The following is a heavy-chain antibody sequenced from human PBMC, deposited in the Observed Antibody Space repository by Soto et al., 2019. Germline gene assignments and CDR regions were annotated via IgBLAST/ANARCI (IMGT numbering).Heavy chain of an antibody. CDR2: IIPIFGTA. CDR1: GGTFSSYA. J-gene: IGHJ5*02. CDR3: ASYGSGSSNWFDP. Sequence: SVKVSCKASGGTFSSYAISWVRQAPGQGLEWMGGIIPIFGTANYAQKFQGRVTITADESTSTAYMELSSLRSEDTAVYYCASYGSGSSNWFDPWGQGTLVTVS. D-gene: IGHD3-10*01. V-gene: IGHV1-69*13.